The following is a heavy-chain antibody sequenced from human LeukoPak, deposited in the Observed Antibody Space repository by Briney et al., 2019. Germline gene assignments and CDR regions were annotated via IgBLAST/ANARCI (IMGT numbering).Heavy chain of an antibody. V-gene: IGHV3-30-3*01. CDR3: AKDDSGSSNLRFYNYYMDV. CDR2: ISYDGSNK. Sequence: GGSLRLSCAASGFTFSSYAMHWVRQAPGKGLEWVAVISYDGSNKYYADSVTGRFTISRDNSKNTVYLEMNSLVPEDTAVYYCAKDDSGSSNLRFYNYYMDVWGKGTTVIVSS. J-gene: IGHJ6*03. D-gene: IGHD2-2*01. CDR1: GFTFSSYA.